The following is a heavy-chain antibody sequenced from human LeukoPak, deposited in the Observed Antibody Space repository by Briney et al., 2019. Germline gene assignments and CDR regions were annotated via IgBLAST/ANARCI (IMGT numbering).Heavy chain of an antibody. CDR2: ISGSGGST. CDR3: ARAGSSSLPLLF. CDR1: GFTFSSYG. V-gene: IGHV3-23*01. J-gene: IGHJ4*02. D-gene: IGHD6-13*01. Sequence: GGSLRLSCAASGFTFSSYGMSWVRQAPGKGLEWVSAISGSGGSTYYADSVKGRFTISRDNSKSTLYLQMNSLRAEDTAVYYCARAGSSSLPLLFWGQGTLVTVSS.